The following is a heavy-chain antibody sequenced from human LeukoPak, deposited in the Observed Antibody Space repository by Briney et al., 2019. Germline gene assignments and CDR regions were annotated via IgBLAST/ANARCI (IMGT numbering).Heavy chain of an antibody. CDR2: IVVGSGNT. D-gene: IGHD3-22*01. V-gene: IGHV1-58*02. Sequence: GASVKVSCKASGFTFTSPAMQWVRQARGQRLEWIGWIVVGSGNTNYAQKFQERVTITRDMSTSTAYMELSSLRSEDTAVYYCAAGLIVPSYYYYGMDVWGQGTTVTVSS. CDR3: AAGLIVPSYYYYGMDV. CDR1: GFTFTSPA. J-gene: IGHJ6*02.